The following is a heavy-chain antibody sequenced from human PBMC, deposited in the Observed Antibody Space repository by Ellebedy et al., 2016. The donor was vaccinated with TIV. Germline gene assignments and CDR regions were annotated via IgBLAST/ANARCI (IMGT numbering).Heavy chain of an antibody. Sequence: PGGSLRLSCAPSGFTFSTYAMGWVRQTPGKGLEWVSTISNTGSRTYYADSVEGRFIISRDNSKKTLYLQMNSLRAEDTAVYYCAKGRGGGSDSSAPRYYFDYWGLGTLVTVSS. J-gene: IGHJ4*02. CDR1: GFTFSTYA. V-gene: IGHV3-23*01. CDR3: AKGRGGGSDSSAPRYYFDY. CDR2: ISNTGSRT. D-gene: IGHD3-22*01.